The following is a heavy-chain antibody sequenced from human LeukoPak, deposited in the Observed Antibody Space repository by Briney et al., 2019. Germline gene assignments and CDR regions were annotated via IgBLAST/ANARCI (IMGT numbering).Heavy chain of an antibody. CDR3: AKDMCLAVAGACSFDY. D-gene: IGHD6-19*01. CDR2: IKQDGSEK. Sequence: GGSLRLSCAASGFTFSSYWMSWVRQAPGKGLEWVANIKQDGSEKYYVDSVKGRFTISRDNAKNSLYLQMNSLRAEDTAVYYCAKDMCLAVAGACSFDYWGQGTLVTVSS. V-gene: IGHV3-7*03. J-gene: IGHJ4*03. CDR1: GFTFSSYW.